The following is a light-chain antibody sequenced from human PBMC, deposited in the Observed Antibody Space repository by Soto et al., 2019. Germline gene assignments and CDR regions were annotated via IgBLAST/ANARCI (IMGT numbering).Light chain of an antibody. V-gene: IGLV2-18*02. Sequence: QSALTQPPSVSGSPGQSVIISCTGTSSDVGTYNRVSWYQQPPGTAPKLMIFEVNNRPAGVPDRFSGSKSGNTASLTISGLQAEDEADYYCSSYTSSSTVVFGGGTKLTVL. CDR2: EVN. J-gene: IGLJ2*01. CDR3: SSYTSSSTVV. CDR1: SSDVGTYNR.